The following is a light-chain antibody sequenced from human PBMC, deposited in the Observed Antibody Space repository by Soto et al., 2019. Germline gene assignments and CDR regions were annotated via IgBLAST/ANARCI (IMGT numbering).Light chain of an antibody. CDR2: AAS. Sequence: DIQMTQSPSTLSASVGDRVTITCRASQSISSWLAWYQQKPGKAPKVLIYAASTLQSGVPSRFSGSGSGTDFTLTISCLQSEDFATYYCQQYYSFPPAFGQGTKVDIK. CDR3: QQYYSFPPA. J-gene: IGKJ1*01. V-gene: IGKV1-5*01. CDR1: QSISSW.